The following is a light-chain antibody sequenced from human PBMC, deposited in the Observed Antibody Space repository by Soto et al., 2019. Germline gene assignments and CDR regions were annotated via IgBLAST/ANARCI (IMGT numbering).Light chain of an antibody. CDR3: SSYTTNSPRNV. V-gene: IGLV2-14*01. Sequence: QSVLTQPASVSGSPGQSITISCTGTTSDVGGYNSVSWYQQHPGKAPTLIIYEVSDRPSGISNRFSGSKSGNTASLTISGLQAEDEADYYCSSYTTNSPRNVFGSGTKVTVL. J-gene: IGLJ1*01. CDR1: TSDVGGYNS. CDR2: EVS.